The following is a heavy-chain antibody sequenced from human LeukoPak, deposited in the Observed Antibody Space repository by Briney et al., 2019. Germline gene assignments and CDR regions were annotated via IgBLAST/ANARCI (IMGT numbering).Heavy chain of an antibody. D-gene: IGHD1-26*01. CDR1: GYTFTGYY. J-gene: IGHJ4*02. Sequence: ASVKVSCKASGYTFTGYYIHWVRQAPGQGLEWMGIINPSGGSTSYAQKFQGRVTMTRDTSTSTVYMELSSLRSEDTAVYYCARMGPQGHSQDPSGAYWGQGTLVTVSS. CDR2: INPSGGST. CDR3: ARMGPQGHSQDPSGAY. V-gene: IGHV1-46*01.